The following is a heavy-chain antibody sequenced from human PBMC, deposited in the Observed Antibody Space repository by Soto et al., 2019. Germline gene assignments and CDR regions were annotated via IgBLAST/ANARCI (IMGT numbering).Heavy chain of an antibody. V-gene: IGHV4-59*01. CDR1: GGSISTYY. CDR3: ARESREYYFDY. CDR2: VFYSGIT. Sequence: SETLSLTCTVSGGSISTYYWSWIRQPPGKGLEWIGYVFYSGITNYNPSLKSRVTISVDTSKNQFSLRLSSVTAADTAVYYCARESREYYFDYWGQGTLVTVSP. J-gene: IGHJ4*02.